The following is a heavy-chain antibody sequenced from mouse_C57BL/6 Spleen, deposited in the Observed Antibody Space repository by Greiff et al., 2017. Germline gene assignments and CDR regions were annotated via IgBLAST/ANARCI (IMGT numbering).Heavy chain of an antibody. J-gene: IGHJ3*01. D-gene: IGHD2-5*01. CDR3: ARLDYSNSWFAY. CDR2: ISSGGSYT. Sequence: DVKLVESGGDLVKPGGSLKLSCAASGFTFSSYGMSWVRQTPDKRLEWVATISSGGSYTYYPDSVKGRFTISRDNAKNTLYLQMSSLKSEDTAMYYCARLDYSNSWFAYWGQGTLVTVSA. V-gene: IGHV5-6*02. CDR1: GFTFSSYG.